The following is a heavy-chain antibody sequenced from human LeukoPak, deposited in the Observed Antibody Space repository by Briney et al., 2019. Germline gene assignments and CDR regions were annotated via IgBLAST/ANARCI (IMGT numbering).Heavy chain of an antibody. CDR1: GFTFSNYA. Sequence: PGGSLRLSCAASGFTFSNYAMTWVRQAPGKGLEWVSAISGSGTVTYYGDSVKGRFTISRDTSKNTLYLQMNSLRAEDTAVYYCAKGPMTTVTTGHLYYYYYMDVWGKGTTVTVSS. D-gene: IGHD4-11*01. V-gene: IGHV3-23*01. CDR3: AKGPMTTVTTGHLYYYYYMDV. J-gene: IGHJ6*03. CDR2: ISGSGTVT.